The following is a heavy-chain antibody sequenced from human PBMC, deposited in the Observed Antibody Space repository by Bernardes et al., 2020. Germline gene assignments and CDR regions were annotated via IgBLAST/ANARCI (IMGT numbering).Heavy chain of an antibody. CDR3: ARDFLMKVAKTNYWYFDV. Sequence: SETLSLTCAVSGDSISSPNWWNCVRQPPGKGLEWIGEISPSGNTNYNPSLKSRVAMSLDKSQNQFSLNLKSVTAADTAVYYCARDFLMKVAKTNYWYFDVWGRGTLVTVSS. V-gene: IGHV4-4*02. CDR1: GDSISSPNW. D-gene: IGHD5-12*01. CDR2: ISPSGNT. J-gene: IGHJ2*01.